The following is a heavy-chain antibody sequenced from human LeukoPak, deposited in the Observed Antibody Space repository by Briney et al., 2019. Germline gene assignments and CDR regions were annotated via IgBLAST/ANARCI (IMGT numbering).Heavy chain of an antibody. D-gene: IGHD5-18*01. Sequence: GGSLRLSCAASGFTFSSYAMSWVRQAPGKGLEWVSAISGSGGSTYYADSVKGRFTISRGNSKNTLYLQMNSLRAEDTAVYYCARDRGYSYSYDYWGQGTLVTVSS. CDR3: ARDRGYSYSYDY. CDR1: GFTFSSYA. CDR2: ISGSGGST. J-gene: IGHJ4*02. V-gene: IGHV3-23*01.